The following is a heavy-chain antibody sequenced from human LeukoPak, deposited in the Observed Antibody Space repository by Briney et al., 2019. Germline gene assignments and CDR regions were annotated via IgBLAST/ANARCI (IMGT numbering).Heavy chain of an antibody. CDR3: AREQTRYSSSSGVRGDFDY. Sequence: GASVKVSCKASGYTFTSYGISWVRQAPGQGLEWMGRIIPILGIANYAQKFQGRVTITADKSTSTAYMELSSLRSEDTAVYYCAREQTRYSSSSGVRGDFDYWGQGTLVTVSS. CDR1: GYTFTSYG. V-gene: IGHV1-69*04. J-gene: IGHJ4*02. D-gene: IGHD6-6*01. CDR2: IIPILGIA.